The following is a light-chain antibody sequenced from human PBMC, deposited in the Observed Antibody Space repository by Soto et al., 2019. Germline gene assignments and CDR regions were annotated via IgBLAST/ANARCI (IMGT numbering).Light chain of an antibody. Sequence: DIEMTQSPSSLSASVGDRVTISCRASQSINSFLNWYQQKPGKAPNLLIYAASSLQTGVPSRFSGSGSGTDFTRSISSLQSEDFATYYCQQNYSSPRTFGQGTKLDIK. CDR3: QQNYSSPRT. CDR2: AAS. V-gene: IGKV1-39*01. CDR1: QSINSF. J-gene: IGKJ2*01.